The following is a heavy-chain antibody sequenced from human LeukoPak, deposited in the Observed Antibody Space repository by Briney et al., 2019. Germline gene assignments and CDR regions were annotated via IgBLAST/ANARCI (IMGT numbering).Heavy chain of an antibody. V-gene: IGHV3-74*01. Sequence: GGSLRLSCAASGFTFSAYYMHWVRQAPGEGLVWVARINADGSNTNYADSVKGRFTLSRDNAKNTLYLQMNSLRAEDTAVYYCARSFWGSYSDFWGQGTLVTVSS. D-gene: IGHD3-16*01. CDR1: GFTFSAYY. CDR3: ARSFWGSYSDF. J-gene: IGHJ4*02. CDR2: INADGSNT.